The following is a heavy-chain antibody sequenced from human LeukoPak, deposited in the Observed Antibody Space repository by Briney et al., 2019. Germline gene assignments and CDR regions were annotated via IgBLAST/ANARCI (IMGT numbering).Heavy chain of an antibody. Sequence: SETLSLTCAVYGGSFSGYYWSWIRQPPGKGLELIGEINHSGSTNYNPSLKSRVTISVDTSKNQFSLKLSSVTAADTAVYYCARGLGPSSSWFFYYWGQGTLVTVS. CDR1: GGSFSGYY. V-gene: IGHV4-34*01. D-gene: IGHD6-13*01. CDR3: ARGLGPSSSWFFYY. CDR2: INHSGST. J-gene: IGHJ4*02.